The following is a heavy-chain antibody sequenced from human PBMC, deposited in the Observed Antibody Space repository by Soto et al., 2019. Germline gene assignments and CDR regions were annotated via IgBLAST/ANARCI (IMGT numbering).Heavy chain of an antibody. Sequence: PRLSCAASGITFRSYAMSWVRHPPGKGLQWVLGISGRRASTSYAYSVKGRFTISRDNSNDMLYLQLNNLRAVYTSVYYCAKSTLVLWVLHKFDSWCHGTLGTVS. J-gene: IGHJ4*01. V-gene: IGHV3-23*01. CDR2: ISGRRAST. CDR3: AKSTLVLWVLHKFDS. D-gene: IGHD3-16*01. CDR1: GITFRSYA.